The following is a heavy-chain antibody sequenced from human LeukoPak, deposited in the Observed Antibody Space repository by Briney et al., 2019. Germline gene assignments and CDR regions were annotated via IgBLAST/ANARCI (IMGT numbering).Heavy chain of an antibody. CDR3: AKAESSGWSEY. D-gene: IGHD6-19*01. V-gene: IGHV3-33*06. CDR1: GFTFSSYG. CDR2: IWYDGSNK. J-gene: IGHJ4*02. Sequence: GRSLRLSCAASGFTFSSYGMHWVRQAPGKGLEWVAVIWYDGSNKYYADSVKGRFTISRDNSKNTLYLQMNSLRAEDTAVYYCAKAESSGWSEYWGQGTLVTVSS.